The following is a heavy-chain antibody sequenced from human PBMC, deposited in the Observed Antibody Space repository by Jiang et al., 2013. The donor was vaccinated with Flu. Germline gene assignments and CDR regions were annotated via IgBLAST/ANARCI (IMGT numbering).Heavy chain of an antibody. CDR1: WVLQWLL. CDR3: ARGRSGYDSGWYFDL. CDR2: INHSGST. Sequence: GLVKPSETLSLTCACLWWVLQWLLLELDPPAPGKGLEWIGEINHSGSTNYNPSLKSRVTISVDTSKNQFSLKLSSVTAADTAVYYCARGRSGYDSGWYFDLWGRGTLVTVSS. D-gene: IGHD5-12*01. J-gene: IGHJ2*01. V-gene: IGHV4-34*01.